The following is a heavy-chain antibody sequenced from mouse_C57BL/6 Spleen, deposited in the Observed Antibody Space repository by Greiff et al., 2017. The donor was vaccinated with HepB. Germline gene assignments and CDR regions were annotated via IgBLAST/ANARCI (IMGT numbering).Heavy chain of an antibody. Sequence: QVQLKESGAELVRPGTSVKVSCKASGYAFTNYLIEWVKQRPGQGLEWIGVINPGSGGTNYNEKFKGKATLTADKSSSTAYMQLSSLTSEDSAVYFCAIYGSKYFDVWGTGTTVTVSS. CDR1: GYAFTNYL. J-gene: IGHJ1*03. V-gene: IGHV1-54*01. CDR3: AIYGSKYFDV. CDR2: INPGSGGT. D-gene: IGHD1-1*01.